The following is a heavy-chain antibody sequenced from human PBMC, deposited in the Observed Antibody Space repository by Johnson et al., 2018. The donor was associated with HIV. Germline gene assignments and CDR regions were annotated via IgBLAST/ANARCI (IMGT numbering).Heavy chain of an antibody. Sequence: EVQLVESGGGLVQRGGSLRLSCAASGFTLSNYWMSWVRQAPGKGLEWVANINQDGSEKYFVDSVKGRFTISRDNAKNSLYLQMNTLRAEDTAVYYCARLIAVVIDGFDIWGQGTMVTVSA. CDR3: ARLIAVVIDGFDI. CDR1: GFTLSNYW. V-gene: IGHV3-7*05. CDR2: INQDGSEK. D-gene: IGHD3-22*01. J-gene: IGHJ3*02.